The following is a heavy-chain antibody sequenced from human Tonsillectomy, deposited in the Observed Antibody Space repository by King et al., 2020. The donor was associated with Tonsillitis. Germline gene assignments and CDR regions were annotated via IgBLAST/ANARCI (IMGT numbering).Heavy chain of an antibody. D-gene: IGHD3-22*01. J-gene: IGHJ6*02. CDR1: GAPISSGDYY. Sequence: QLQESGPGLVKPSQTLSLTCTVSGAPISSGDYYWSWIRQHPGKGLEWIGYISYSGSTYYNPSLKSRLTFSVDTTKNQFSLRLSSVTAADTAAYYCARDSPPDGSGYFYYYAMDVWVQGTTVTVSS. V-gene: IGHV4-31*03. CDR3: ARDSPPDGSGYFYYYAMDV. CDR2: ISYSGST.